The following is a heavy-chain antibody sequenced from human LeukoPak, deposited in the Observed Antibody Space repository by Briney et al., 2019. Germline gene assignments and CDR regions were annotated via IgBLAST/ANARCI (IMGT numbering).Heavy chain of an antibody. CDR2: IIPILGIA. D-gene: IGHD6-13*01. J-gene: IGHJ5*02. V-gene: IGHV1-69*04. CDR3: ARRSSSNNWFDP. Sequence: ASVKVSCKASGGTFSSYAISWVRQAPGQGLEWMGRIIPILGIANYAQKFQGRVTITADKSTSTAYMELSSLRSEDTAVYYCARRSSSNNWFDPWGQGTLVTVSS. CDR1: GGTFSSYA.